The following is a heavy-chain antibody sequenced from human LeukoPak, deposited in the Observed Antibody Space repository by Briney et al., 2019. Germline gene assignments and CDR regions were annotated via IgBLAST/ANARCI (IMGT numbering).Heavy chain of an antibody. Sequence: PGGSLRLSCAASGFTFSIYAMSWVRQAPAKGLEWVSAIGSGGSTYYADSVKGRFTISRDNSKNTLYLQMNSLRAEDTAVYYCAKENHGSGSYWAYWGQGTLVTVSS. J-gene: IGHJ4*02. CDR2: IGSGGST. D-gene: IGHD3-10*01. V-gene: IGHV3-23*01. CDR1: GFTFSIYA. CDR3: AKENHGSGSYWAY.